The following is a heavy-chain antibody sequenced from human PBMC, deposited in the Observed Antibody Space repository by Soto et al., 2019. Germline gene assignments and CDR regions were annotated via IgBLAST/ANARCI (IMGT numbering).Heavy chain of an antibody. CDR1: GGSISSGGYY. CDR2: IYYSGST. J-gene: IGHJ4*02. D-gene: IGHD5-12*01. V-gene: IGHV4-31*03. CDR3: ARALKWLPEPTSHFDY. Sequence: QVQLQESGPGLVKPSQTLSLTCTVSGGSISSGGYYWSWIRQHPGKGLEWIGYIYYSGSTYYNLSLKSRVTISVDTSKNQFSLKLSSVTAADTAVYYCARALKWLPEPTSHFDYWGQGTLVTVSS.